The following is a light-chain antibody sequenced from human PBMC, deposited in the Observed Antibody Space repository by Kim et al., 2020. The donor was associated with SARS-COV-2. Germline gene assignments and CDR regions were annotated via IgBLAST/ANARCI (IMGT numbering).Light chain of an antibody. CDR2: GKN. J-gene: IGLJ3*02. CDR1: SLRSYY. V-gene: IGLV3-19*01. CDR3: NSRDSSGNHMGV. Sequence: WGQTVRITCQGDSLRSYYASWYQQKPGQAPVLVIYGKNNRPSGIPDRFSGSSSGNTASLTITGAQAEDEADYYCNSRDSSGNHMGVFGGGTQLTVL.